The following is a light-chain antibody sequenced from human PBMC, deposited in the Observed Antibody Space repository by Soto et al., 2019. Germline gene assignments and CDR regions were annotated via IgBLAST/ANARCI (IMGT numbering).Light chain of an antibody. Sequence: SYELTQPSSVSVSPGQTARITCSGDVLAKKYARWFQQKPGQDPVLVIYKDSERPSGIPERFSGSSSGTTVTLTISGAQVEDEADYYCYSAADNNLVFGGGTKVTVL. V-gene: IGLV3-27*01. CDR1: VLAKKY. CDR2: KDS. CDR3: YSAADNNLV. J-gene: IGLJ2*01.